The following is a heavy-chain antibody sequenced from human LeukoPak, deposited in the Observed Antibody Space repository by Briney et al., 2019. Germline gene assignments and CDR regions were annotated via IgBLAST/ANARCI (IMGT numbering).Heavy chain of an antibody. CDR3: ARSGGYCSSTSCSSRYYFDY. CDR2: IYYSGST. D-gene: IGHD2-2*01. CDR1: GGSISSSSYY. Sequence: SETLSLTCTVSGGSISSSSYYWGWIRQPPGKGLEWIGSIYYSGSTYYNPSLKSRVTISVDTSKNQFSLKLSSVTAADTAVYYCARSGGYCSSTSCSSRYYFDYWGQGTLVTVSS. J-gene: IGHJ4*02. V-gene: IGHV4-39*07.